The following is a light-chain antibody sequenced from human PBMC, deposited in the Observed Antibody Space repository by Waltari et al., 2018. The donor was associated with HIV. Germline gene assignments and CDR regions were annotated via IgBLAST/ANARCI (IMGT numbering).Light chain of an antibody. Sequence: EIVMTQSPASLSVSPGERATLSCRASRSVNSNLAWYLQRPGQPPSLLIYGASTRATDIPARFRGSGSGTEITLTITSLQSEDFAVYYCHQYNNTPFTFGPGTKVDIK. J-gene: IGKJ3*01. CDR3: HQYNNTPFT. CDR2: GAS. CDR1: RSVNSN. V-gene: IGKV3D-15*01.